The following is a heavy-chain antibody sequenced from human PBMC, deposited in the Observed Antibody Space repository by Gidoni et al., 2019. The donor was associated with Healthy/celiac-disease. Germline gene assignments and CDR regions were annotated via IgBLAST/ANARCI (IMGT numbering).Heavy chain of an antibody. Sequence: QVQLVQSGAEVKKPGASVKVSCKASGYTFTSYAMHWVRQAPGQRLEWMGWINAGNGNTKYSQKFQGRVTITRDTSASTAYMELSSLRSEDTAVYYCARRFITMVRGVINYGMDVWGQGTTVTVSS. CDR1: GYTFTSYA. J-gene: IGHJ6*02. D-gene: IGHD3-10*01. CDR2: INAGNGNT. CDR3: ARRFITMVRGVINYGMDV. V-gene: IGHV1-3*01.